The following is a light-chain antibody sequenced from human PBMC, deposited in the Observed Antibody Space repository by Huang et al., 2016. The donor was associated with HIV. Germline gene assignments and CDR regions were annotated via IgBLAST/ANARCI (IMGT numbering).Light chain of an antibody. CDR1: QSLLHSDGKTH. J-gene: IGKJ4*01. Sequence: DIVMTQTPLSLSVTPGQPASISCKSSQSLLHSDGKTHLYWFLQKPGQSPQLLSQEAFNRFSGVPDRFSGSGSGTDFTLKISRVEAEDVGVYYCMQSIQLPLTFGGGTKVDIK. CDR3: MQSIQLPLT. CDR2: EAF. V-gene: IGKV2D-29*02.